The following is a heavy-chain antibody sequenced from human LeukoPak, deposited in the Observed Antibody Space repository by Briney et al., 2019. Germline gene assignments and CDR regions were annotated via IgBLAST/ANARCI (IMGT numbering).Heavy chain of an antibody. D-gene: IGHD6-13*01. CDR2: ISGSGGST. Sequence: GALSLSCAASGFTFSSYAMSWVRQAPGKGLGWVSAISGSGGSTYYADSVKGRFTISRDNTKNTVHLQMNSLRAEDTAIFFCAKDGSSRWDDGYLCCWGQGTLVTVSS. CDR3: AKDGSSRWDDGYLCC. V-gene: IGHV3-23*01. CDR1: GFTFSSYA. J-gene: IGHJ4*02.